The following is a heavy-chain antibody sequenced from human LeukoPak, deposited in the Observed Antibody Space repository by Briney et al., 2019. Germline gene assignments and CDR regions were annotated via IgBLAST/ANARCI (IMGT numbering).Heavy chain of an antibody. J-gene: IGHJ4*02. CDR2: INSDGNYT. V-gene: IGHV3-74*01. D-gene: IGHD6-19*01. CDR3: AREYSSGWTSDY. CDR1: GFTFSSYW. Sequence: GGSLRLSCAASGFTFSSYWMNWVREAPGKGLVWVSRINSDGNYTTYADSVKGRFTISRDNAKNTLSLQMNSLRAEDTAVYYCAREYSSGWTSDYWGQGTLVTVSS.